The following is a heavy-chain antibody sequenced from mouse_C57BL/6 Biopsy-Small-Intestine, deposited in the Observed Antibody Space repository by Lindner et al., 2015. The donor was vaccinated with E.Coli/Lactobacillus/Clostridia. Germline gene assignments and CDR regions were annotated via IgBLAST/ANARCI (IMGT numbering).Heavy chain of an antibody. J-gene: IGHJ2*01. CDR3: ARWGFFGSSLDY. Sequence: VQLQESGPELVKPGASVKISCKASGYSFTDYNINWVKQSNGKSLEWIGVINPNYGITTYNQKFKDEATLTVDQSSSTAYMQLNSLTSEDSAVYYCARWGFFGSSLDYWGQGTTLTVSS. CDR1: GYSFTDYN. D-gene: IGHD1-1*01. V-gene: IGHV1-39*01. CDR2: INPNYGIT.